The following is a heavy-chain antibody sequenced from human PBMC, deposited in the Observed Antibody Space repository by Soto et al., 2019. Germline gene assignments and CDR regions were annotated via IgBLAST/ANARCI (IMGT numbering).Heavy chain of an antibody. J-gene: IGHJ4*02. CDR1: GYSFTKYH. D-gene: IGHD2-15*01. V-gene: IGHV1-2*02. Sequence: ASVKVSCKASGYSFTKYHMHWVRQAPGQGLEWMGWINPGSGVTNQAQKFQGRVTMTRDTSITTTYMELNSLTSDDTAVYYCARVRVVVGATIDSWGQGTLVTVSS. CDR2: INPGSGVT. CDR3: ARVRVVVGATIDS.